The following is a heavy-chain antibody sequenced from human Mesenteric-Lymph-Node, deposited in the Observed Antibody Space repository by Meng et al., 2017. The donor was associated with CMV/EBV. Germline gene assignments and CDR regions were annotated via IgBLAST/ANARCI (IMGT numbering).Heavy chain of an antibody. V-gene: IGHV3-15*01. D-gene: IGHD2-15*01. J-gene: IGHJ5*02. CDR3: TAPLRGEFDP. CDR1: GFTSSNAW. CDR2: IKSKTDGGTT. Sequence: GESLKISCAASGFTSSNAWMSWVRQAPGKGLEWVGRIKSKTDGGTTDYAAPVKGRFTISRDDSKNTLYLQMNSLKTEDTAVYYCTAPLRGEFDPWGQGTLVTVSS.